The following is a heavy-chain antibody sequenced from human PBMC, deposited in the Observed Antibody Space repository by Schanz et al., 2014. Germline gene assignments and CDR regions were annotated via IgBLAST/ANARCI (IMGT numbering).Heavy chain of an antibody. Sequence: QVQLQESGPGLVKPSETLSLTCTVSTDSVSGHYWSWLWQSPGKRLEWIGYVFYDGSTDYNPSLGRRASISVDPSKNQLSLRVTSVAAADTAVYYCARLMFRGAIKVFDTWGHGTLVTVSA. CDR3: ARLMFRGAIKVFDT. CDR2: VFYDGST. J-gene: IGHJ5*01. V-gene: IGHV4-59*02. CDR1: TDSVSGHY. D-gene: IGHD3-10*01.